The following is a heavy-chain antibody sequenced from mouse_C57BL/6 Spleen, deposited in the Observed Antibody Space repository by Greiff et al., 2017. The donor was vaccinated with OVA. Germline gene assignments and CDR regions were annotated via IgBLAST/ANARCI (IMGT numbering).Heavy chain of an antibody. CDR3: ARGGYDEGNYAMDY. V-gene: IGHV5-17*01. D-gene: IGHD2-2*01. Sequence: EVQGVESGGGLVKPGGSLKLSCAASGFTFSDYGMHWVRQAPEKGLEWVAYISSGSSTIYYADTVKGRFTISRDNAKNTLFLQMTSLRSEDTAMYYCARGGYDEGNYAMDYWGQGTSVTVSS. CDR1: GFTFSDYG. J-gene: IGHJ4*01. CDR2: ISSGSSTI.